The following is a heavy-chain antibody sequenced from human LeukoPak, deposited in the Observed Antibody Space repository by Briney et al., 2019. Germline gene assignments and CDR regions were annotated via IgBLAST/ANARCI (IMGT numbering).Heavy chain of an antibody. D-gene: IGHD1-26*01. Sequence: PSEILSLTCTVSGGSIRSSSQYWGWIRQPPGKGLEWIGSIYYSGSTYYNPSLKSRVTISVDTSKNQFSLKLSSVTAADTAVYYCASTSGSYLYYFDYWGQGTLVTVSS. J-gene: IGHJ4*02. CDR1: GGSIRSSSQY. CDR2: IYYSGST. V-gene: IGHV4-39*01. CDR3: ASTSGSYLYYFDY.